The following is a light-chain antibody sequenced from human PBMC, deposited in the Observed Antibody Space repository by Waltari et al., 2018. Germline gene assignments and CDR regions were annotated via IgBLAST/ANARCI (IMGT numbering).Light chain of an antibody. CDR1: TANIGANL. Sequence: QSVLTQPPSASGTPGQRVTISCSGSTANIGANLVYWYQQLPGKAPKLLIYNNTQRPSGVPDRFSDSKSGTSASLAISGLRSEDEAEYYCAVWDERVRGRVFGGGTKLTVL. CDR2: NNT. CDR3: AVWDERVRGRV. V-gene: IGLV1-47*02. J-gene: IGLJ3*02.